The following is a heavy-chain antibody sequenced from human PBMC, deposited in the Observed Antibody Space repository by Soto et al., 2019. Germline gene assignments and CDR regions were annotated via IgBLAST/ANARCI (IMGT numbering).Heavy chain of an antibody. Sequence: SETLSLTCTVSGGSISSSSYYWGWIRQPPGKGLEWIGSIYYSGSTYYNPSLKSRVTISVDTSKNQFSLKLSSVTAADTAVYYCARREHSSSSYYSYYGMDVRGQGPTVT. J-gene: IGHJ6*02. CDR2: IYYSGST. CDR1: GGSISSSSYY. V-gene: IGHV4-39*01. D-gene: IGHD6-13*01. CDR3: ARREHSSSSYYSYYGMDV.